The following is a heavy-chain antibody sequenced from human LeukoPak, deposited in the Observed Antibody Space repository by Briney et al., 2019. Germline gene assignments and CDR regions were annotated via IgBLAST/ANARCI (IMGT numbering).Heavy chain of an antibody. CDR3: SRGEVDGPDFDY. V-gene: IGHV1-2*02. D-gene: IGHD1-26*01. Sequence: ASVKVSCKASGYTFTGCYMHWVRQAPGQGLEWMGWINPNSATNYAQKFQGRVTMTRDTPTSTAYMELSRLTSDDMAVYYCSRGEVDGPDFDYWGQGTLVTVSS. CDR2: INPNSAT. CDR1: GYTFTGCY. J-gene: IGHJ4*02.